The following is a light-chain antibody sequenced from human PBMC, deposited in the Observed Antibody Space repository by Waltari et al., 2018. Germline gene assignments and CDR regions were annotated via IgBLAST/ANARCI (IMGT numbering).Light chain of an antibody. CDR2: TAS. CDR3: QQSYITPYT. J-gene: IGKJ2*01. CDR1: QSITSH. Sequence: EIQITQPPSSLSASVADRVTITCRASQSITSHLNWFQQQPGRAPKLLIHTASSLESGVPSRFSGSGSGTHFTLTISSLQPEDFATYFCQQSYITPYTFGQGTKLEI. V-gene: IGKV1-39*01.